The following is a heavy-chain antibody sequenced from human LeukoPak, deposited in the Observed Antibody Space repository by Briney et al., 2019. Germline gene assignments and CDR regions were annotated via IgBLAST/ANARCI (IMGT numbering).Heavy chain of an antibody. J-gene: IGHJ6*02. CDR1: LFIFSTYW. V-gene: IGHV3-7*01. CDR2: IKQDGSDK. Sequence: GGSLRLSCASSLFIFSTYWMSWVRQAPGKGLEWLANIKQDGSDKYYVDSVKGRFTLSRANAENSLYLQMNSLRAEDSAVYYCARVDSYYDMDVWGQGTKVTVSS. CDR3: ARVDSYYDMDV.